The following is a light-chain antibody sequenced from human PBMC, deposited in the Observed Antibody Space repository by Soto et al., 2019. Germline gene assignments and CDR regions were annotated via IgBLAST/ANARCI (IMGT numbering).Light chain of an antibody. CDR1: QDISSW. CDR2: AAS. Sequence: DIQMTQSPSSVSASVGDRVTNTCRASQDISSWLAWYQQKPGKAPKLLIYAASSLQSGVPSRFSGSGSGTDFTLTISSLQPEDFATYYCQQASSFPRTFGQGTKVEIK. CDR3: QQASSFPRT. J-gene: IGKJ1*01. V-gene: IGKV1-12*01.